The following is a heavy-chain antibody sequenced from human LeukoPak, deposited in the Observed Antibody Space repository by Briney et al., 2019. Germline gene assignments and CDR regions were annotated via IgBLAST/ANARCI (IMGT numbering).Heavy chain of an antibody. CDR2: ISSSSSYI. D-gene: IGHD3-22*01. CDR1: GFTFSSHV. CDR3: ARVVGYYDSSGYSDY. J-gene: IGHJ4*02. V-gene: IGHV3-21*01. Sequence: GGSLRLSCAASGFTFSSHVMSWVRQAPGKGLEWVSSISSSSSYIYYADSVKGRFTISRDNAKNSLYLQMNSLRAEDTAVYYCARVVGYYDSSGYSDYWGQGTLVTVSS.